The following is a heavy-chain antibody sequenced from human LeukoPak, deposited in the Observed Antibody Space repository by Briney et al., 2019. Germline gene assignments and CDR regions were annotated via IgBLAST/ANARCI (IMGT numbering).Heavy chain of an antibody. V-gene: IGHV3-23*01. D-gene: IGHD2-2*01. Sequence: GGSLRLSCAASGFTFSSYAMSWVRQAPGKGLEWVSAISGSGGSTYYADSVKGRFTISRDNSKNTLYLQMNSLRAEDTAVYYCTTDNGYCTSTSCYAGYAPSWGQGTLVTVSS. CDR3: TTDNGYCTSTSCYAGYAPS. CDR2: ISGSGGST. CDR1: GFTFSSYA. J-gene: IGHJ4*02.